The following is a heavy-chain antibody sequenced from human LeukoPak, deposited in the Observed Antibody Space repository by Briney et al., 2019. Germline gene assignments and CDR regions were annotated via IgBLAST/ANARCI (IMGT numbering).Heavy chain of an antibody. Sequence: SVTVSCKASGGTFSSYAISWVRQAPGQGLEWMGGIIPIFGTANYAQKFQGRVTITADESTSTAYMELSSLRSEDTAVYYCASGRVVAARADAFDIWGQGTMVTVSS. V-gene: IGHV1-69*13. CDR1: GGTFSSYA. CDR2: IIPIFGTA. J-gene: IGHJ3*02. CDR3: ASGRVVAARADAFDI. D-gene: IGHD2-15*01.